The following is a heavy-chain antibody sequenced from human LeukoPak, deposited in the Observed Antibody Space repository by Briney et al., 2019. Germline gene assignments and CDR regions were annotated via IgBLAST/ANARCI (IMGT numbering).Heavy chain of an antibody. Sequence: GGSLRLSCAASGFTFSSYWVSWVRQAPGKGLEWVANIKQDGSEKYYVDSVKGRFTISRDNAKNSLYLQMNSLRAEDTAVYYCAREGGYSGYHDYWGQGTLVTVSS. CDR1: GFTFSSYW. V-gene: IGHV3-7*05. D-gene: IGHD5-12*01. J-gene: IGHJ4*02. CDR2: IKQDGSEK. CDR3: AREGGYSGYHDY.